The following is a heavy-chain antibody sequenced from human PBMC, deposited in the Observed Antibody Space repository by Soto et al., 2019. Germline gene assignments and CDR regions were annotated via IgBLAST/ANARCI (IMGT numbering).Heavy chain of an antibody. CDR1: RFTFSSYA. CDR2: ISHDGSEK. J-gene: IGHJ6*02. D-gene: IGHD6-13*01. Sequence: QVQLVESGGGVVQPGKFLRLSCAASRFTFSSYAMDWVRQAPGKGLEWVAVISHDGSEKYYGDSVKGRFTISRDNPKNTVYLQMNSLRPEDTAVYYCARAAAYFYHYYYAMDVWGQGTAVTVSS. V-gene: IGHV3-30-3*01. CDR3: ARAAAYFYHYYYAMDV.